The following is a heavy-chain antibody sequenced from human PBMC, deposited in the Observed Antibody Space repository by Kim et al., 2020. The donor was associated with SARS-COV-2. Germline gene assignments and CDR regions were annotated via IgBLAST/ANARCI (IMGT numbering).Heavy chain of an antibody. D-gene: IGHD2-2*01. CDR3: ARDWGYCSSTSCENFDY. V-gene: IGHV3-30*07. Sequence: VKGRFTNPRDTSKNTLYLQRNSLRAEDTAVYYCARDWGYCSSTSCENFDYWGQGTLVTVSS. J-gene: IGHJ4*02.